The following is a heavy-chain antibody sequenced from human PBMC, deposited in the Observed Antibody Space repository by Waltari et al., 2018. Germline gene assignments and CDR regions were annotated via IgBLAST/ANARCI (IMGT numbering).Heavy chain of an antibody. CDR3: ARDGYRPASFKPIGRFDP. J-gene: IGHJ5*02. V-gene: IGHV1-3*01. CDR1: GYTFTSYA. Sequence: QVQLVQSGAEVKKPGASVKVSCKASGYTFTSYAMHWVRQAPGQRLEWMGWINAGNGNTKYSQKFQGRVTITRDTSASTAYMELSSLRSEDTAVYYCARDGYRPASFKPIGRFDPWGQGTLVTVSS. CDR2: INAGNGNT. D-gene: IGHD5-18*01.